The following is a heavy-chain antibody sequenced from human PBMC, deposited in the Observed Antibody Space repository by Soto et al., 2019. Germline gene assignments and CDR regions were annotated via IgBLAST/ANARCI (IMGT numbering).Heavy chain of an antibody. D-gene: IGHD6-19*01. V-gene: IGHV6-1*01. CDR1: GDSVSSNSAA. J-gene: IGHJ6*02. CDR2: TYYRSKWYN. CDR3: ERDLGYSSGWPVYYTSGMDA. Sequence: SQTLSLTCAIPGDSVSSNSAAWNWIRQSPSRGLEWLGRTYYRSKWYNDYAVSVKSRITINPDTSKNQFSLQLNSVTPEDTAVYYFERDLGYSSGWPVYYTSGMDAWGQGTTVTVSS.